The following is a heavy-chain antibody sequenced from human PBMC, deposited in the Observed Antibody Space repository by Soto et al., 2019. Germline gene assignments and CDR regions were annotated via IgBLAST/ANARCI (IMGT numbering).Heavy chain of an antibody. CDR3: GKGNSKWGTGDAFDI. CDR1: GFTFNNYA. J-gene: IGHJ3*02. Sequence: EVQLLESGGGVVQPGGSLRLSCAASGFTFNNYALNWVRQAPGKGLGWGSSISGTGGSTFYAGSAKGRFTISRDNSKNTLFLQMTSLRAEDTAVYYCGKGNSKWGTGDAFDIWGQGTMVTVSS. D-gene: IGHD7-27*01. V-gene: IGHV3-23*01. CDR2: ISGTGGST.